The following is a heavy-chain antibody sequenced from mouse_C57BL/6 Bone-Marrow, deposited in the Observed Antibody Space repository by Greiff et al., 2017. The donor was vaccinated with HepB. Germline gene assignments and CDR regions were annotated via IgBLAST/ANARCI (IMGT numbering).Heavy chain of an antibody. D-gene: IGHD1-1*01. Sequence: QVQLQQSGPELVKPGASVKISCKASGYAFTSSWINWVKQRPGQGLEWIGGIYPGNGDTNYNGKFKGKATLTADKSSSTAYMQLSSLTSEDSAVYFCARPAARRKRYSFDYWGQGTTLTVSS. CDR3: ARPAARRKRYSFDY. J-gene: IGHJ2*01. CDR1: GYAFTSSW. CDR2: IYPGNGDT. V-gene: IGHV1-82*01.